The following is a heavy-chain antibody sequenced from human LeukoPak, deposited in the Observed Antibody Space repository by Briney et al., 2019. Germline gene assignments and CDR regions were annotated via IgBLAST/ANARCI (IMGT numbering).Heavy chain of an antibody. J-gene: IGHJ4*02. D-gene: IGHD5-24*01. CDR2: ISNDERNK. V-gene: IGHV3-30*04. Sequence: PGGPLRLSCAASGFTFHDFAMHWVRQAPGKGLEWVAVISNDERNKYYRDSVKGRFTISRDNSKNTVYLQMNSLRTEDTAVYYCARPSPPGDGYNPCDYWGPGALVIVSS. CDR1: GFTFHDFA. CDR3: ARPSPPGDGYNPCDY.